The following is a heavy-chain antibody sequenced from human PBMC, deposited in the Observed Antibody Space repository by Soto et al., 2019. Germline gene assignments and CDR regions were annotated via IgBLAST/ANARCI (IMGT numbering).Heavy chain of an antibody. V-gene: IGHV1-69*12. J-gene: IGHJ6*02. CDR1: GGTFSSYA. CDR2: IIPIFVTA. Sequence: QVQLVQSGAEVKKPGSSVKVSCKASGGTFSSYAISWVRQAPGQGLEWMVGIIPIFVTADYAQKFQSRVTISAVESTSPAYRELSTLRSEDTAVSCCASHGGSSTEGRDYSGMDVWGQGTKVTVSS. D-gene: IGHD1-26*01. CDR3: ASHGGSSTEGRDYSGMDV.